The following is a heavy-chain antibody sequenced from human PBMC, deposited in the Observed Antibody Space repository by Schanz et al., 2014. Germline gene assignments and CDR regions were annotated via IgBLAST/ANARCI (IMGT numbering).Heavy chain of an antibody. V-gene: IGHV3-66*01. CDR2: IYSGGDT. D-gene: IGHD3-9*01. CDR1: GFSVSSNF. J-gene: IGHJ4*02. CDR3: ARGVARERYSDWLELDY. Sequence: EVQLVESGGGLVQPGGSLRLSCAASGFSVSSNFMTWVRQAPGKGLEWVSLIYSGGDTNYAGSVKGRFTISRDGSKNTLYLQMNSLRPEDSGVYYCARGVARERYSDWLELDYWGQGTLVTVSS.